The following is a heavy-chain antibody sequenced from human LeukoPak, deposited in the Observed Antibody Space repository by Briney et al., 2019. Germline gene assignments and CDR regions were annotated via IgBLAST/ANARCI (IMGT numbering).Heavy chain of an antibody. CDR3: ARNNTHEGYGYYFDY. V-gene: IGHV4-39*01. D-gene: IGHD5-18*01. J-gene: IGHJ4*02. CDR1: GDSISSSISY. Sequence: SETLSLTCTVSGDSISSSISYWGWIRQPPGKGLEWIGSIYYSGSTHYNPSLKSRLIISVDTSKNQFSLRLNSVTAADRAVYYCARNNTHEGYGYYFDYWGQGTLITVSS. CDR2: IYYSGST.